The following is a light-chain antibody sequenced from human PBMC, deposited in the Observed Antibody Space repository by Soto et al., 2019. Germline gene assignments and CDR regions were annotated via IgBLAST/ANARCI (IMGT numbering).Light chain of an antibody. CDR1: QSVSRN. CDR2: GAS. V-gene: IGKV3-15*01. CDR3: QQYNNWPPYT. J-gene: IGKJ2*01. Sequence: EIVMTQSPATLSVSPGERATLSCMASQSVSRNLAWYQQKPGQAPRRLIYGASTRATGIPARFSGSGSGTEFTLTISSLQSEDFAVYYCQQYNNWPPYTFGQGTKLEIK.